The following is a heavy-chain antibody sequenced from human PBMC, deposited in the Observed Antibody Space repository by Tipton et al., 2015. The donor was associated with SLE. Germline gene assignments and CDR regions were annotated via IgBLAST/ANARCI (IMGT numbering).Heavy chain of an antibody. CDR3: ARRAAAGPFDY. V-gene: IGHV4-59*01. J-gene: IGHJ4*02. Sequence: TLSLTCTVSGGSISSYYWSWIRQPPGKGLEWIGYIYYSGSTDYNPSLKSRVTISVDTSKNQFSLKLSSVTAADTAVYYCARRAAAGPFDYWGQGTLVTVSS. D-gene: IGHD6-13*01. CDR1: GGSISSYY. CDR2: IYYSGST.